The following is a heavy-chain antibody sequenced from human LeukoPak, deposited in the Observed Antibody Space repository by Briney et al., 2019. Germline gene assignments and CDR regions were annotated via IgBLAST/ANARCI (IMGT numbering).Heavy chain of an antibody. J-gene: IGHJ4*02. Sequence: SETLSLTCAVSGYSISSGYYWGWIRQPPGKGLEWIGSIYHSGSTYYNPSLKSRVTISVDTSKNQFSLKLSSVTAADTAVYYCARLSQQLADFDYWGQGTLVPVSS. D-gene: IGHD6-13*01. V-gene: IGHV4-38-2*01. CDR2: IYHSGST. CDR1: GYSISSGYY. CDR3: ARLSQQLADFDY.